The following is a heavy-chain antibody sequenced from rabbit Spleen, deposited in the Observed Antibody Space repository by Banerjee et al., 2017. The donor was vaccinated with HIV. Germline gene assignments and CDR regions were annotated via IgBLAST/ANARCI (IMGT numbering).Heavy chain of an antibody. J-gene: IGHJ6*01. CDR1: GVSFSVSSY. Sequence: QSLEESGGDLVKPGASLTLTCTASGVSFSVSSYMCWARQAPGKGLEWIACIDAGSSDFTYFASWAKGRFTISKTSSTTVTLQMTSLTAADTATYFCARDTSSSFSSYGMDLWGPGTLVTVS. CDR2: IDAGSSDFT. V-gene: IGHV1S40*01. D-gene: IGHD1-1*01. CDR3: ARDTSSSFSSYGMDL.